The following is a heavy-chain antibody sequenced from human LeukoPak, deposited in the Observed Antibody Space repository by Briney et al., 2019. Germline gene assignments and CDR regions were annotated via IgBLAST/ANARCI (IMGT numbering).Heavy chain of an antibody. J-gene: IGHJ4*02. D-gene: IGHD1-26*01. CDR3: ARGIVGATGGY. CDR2: ISSSGSTI. CDR1: GFTFSSSE. Sequence: GGSLRLSCAASGFTFSSSEMNWVRQAPGKGLEWVSYISSSGSTIYYADSVKGRFTIPRDNAKNSLYLQMNSLRAEDTAVYYCARGIVGATGGYWGQGTLVTVSS. V-gene: IGHV3-48*03.